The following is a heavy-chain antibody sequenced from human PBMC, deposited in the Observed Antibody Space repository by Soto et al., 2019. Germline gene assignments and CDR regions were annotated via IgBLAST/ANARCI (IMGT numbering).Heavy chain of an antibody. J-gene: IGHJ4*02. CDR1: GLIFGTYG. Sequence: EVQLLESGGGLVQPGGSLRLSCAASGLIFGTYGMSWVRQAPGKGLEWVSAVSGTGDNTYYADSVKGRFTISRDNSRNTLYLQMNSLRAEDTAIYYCAKNGPRSHYSSSSTDLDYWGLGTLVTVSS. CDR3: AKNGPRSHYSSSSTDLDY. D-gene: IGHD6-6*01. CDR2: VSGTGDNT. V-gene: IGHV3-23*01.